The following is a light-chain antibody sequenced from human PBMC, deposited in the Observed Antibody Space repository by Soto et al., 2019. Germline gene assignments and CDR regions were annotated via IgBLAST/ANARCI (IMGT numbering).Light chain of an antibody. CDR2: GAS. CDR3: QQTGRSPYT. CDR1: QSVDSNF. Sequence: EVVLTQSPGTLSLSPGERATLSCRASQSVDSNFLAWYQKQPGQAPRLLIYGASSRTTGIADRISGSGAATFSPLTSSRLDAEVFVFYYWQQTGRSPYTFGQGTQLGIK. J-gene: IGKJ2*01. V-gene: IGKV3-20*01.